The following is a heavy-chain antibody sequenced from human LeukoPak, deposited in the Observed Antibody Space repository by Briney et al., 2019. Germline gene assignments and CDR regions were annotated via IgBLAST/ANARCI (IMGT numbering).Heavy chain of an antibody. CDR1: GGSISSYY. CDR3: ARDRRDVVRGVINSCGMDV. V-gene: IGHV4-59*01. D-gene: IGHD3-10*01. Sequence: SETLSLTCTVSGGSISSYYWSWIRQPPGKGLEWIGYIYYSGSTNYNPSLKSRVTISVDTSKNQFSLKVSSVTAADTAVYYCARDRRDVVRGVINSCGMDVWGQGTTVTVSS. CDR2: IYYSGST. J-gene: IGHJ6*02.